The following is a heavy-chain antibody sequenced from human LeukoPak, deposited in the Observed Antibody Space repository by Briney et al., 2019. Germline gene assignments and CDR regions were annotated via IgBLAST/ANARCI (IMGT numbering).Heavy chain of an antibody. CDR3: AKDRGGAYYESSVDI. CDR1: GFTFNTYG. Sequence: GRSLRLSCAASGFTFNTYGMHWVRQAPGKGLEWVAVIWYDGSNKYYADSVKGRFTISRDNSKNTLYLQMNRLRAEDTAVYYCAKDRGGAYYESSVDIWGQGTMVTVSS. V-gene: IGHV3-33*06. J-gene: IGHJ3*02. D-gene: IGHD3-22*01. CDR2: IWYDGSNK.